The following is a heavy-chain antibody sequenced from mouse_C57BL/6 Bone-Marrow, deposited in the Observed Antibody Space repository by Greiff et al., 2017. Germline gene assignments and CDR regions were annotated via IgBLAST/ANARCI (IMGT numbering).Heavy chain of an antibody. CDR2: IYPGSGST. Sequence: VKLQQPGAELVKPGASVKMSCKASGYTFTSYWITWVKQRPGQGLEWIGDIYPGSGSTNYNEKFKSKATLTVDTSSSTAYMQLSSLTSEDSAVYYCARGPLAYYAMDYWGQGTSVTVSS. CDR3: ARGPLAYYAMDY. J-gene: IGHJ4*01. CDR1: GYTFTSYW. V-gene: IGHV1-55*01.